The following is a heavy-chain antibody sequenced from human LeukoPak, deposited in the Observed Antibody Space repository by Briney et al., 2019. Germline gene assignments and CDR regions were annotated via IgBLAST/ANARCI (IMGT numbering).Heavy chain of an antibody. CDR2: IYYSGST. D-gene: IGHD2-8*02. CDR1: GGSMSDYY. V-gene: IGHV4-59*01. J-gene: IGHJ4*02. Sequence: SETLSLTCTVSGGSMSDYYWSWIRQPPGKGLEWIGCIYYSGSTDYNPSLKSRVTMSVDTSKNQFSLKLRSVTTADTAVYYCARVASTGPFDYWGQGTLVTVSS. CDR3: ARVASTGPFDY.